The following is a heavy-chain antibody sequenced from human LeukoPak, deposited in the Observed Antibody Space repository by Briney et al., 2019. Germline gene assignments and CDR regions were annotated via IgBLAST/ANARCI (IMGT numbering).Heavy chain of an antibody. J-gene: IGHJ3*01. Sequence: PGGSLRPSCATSGFTFSDYSMNWVRQAPGKGLEWVSSISTSSSIYYAGSVRGRFTISRDNGKNSLYLQMDSLRAEDTAVYYCARALTRDALYLWGQGTMVTVSS. V-gene: IGHV3-69-1*01. CDR3: ARALTRDALYL. CDR2: ISTSSSI. CDR1: GFTFSDYS.